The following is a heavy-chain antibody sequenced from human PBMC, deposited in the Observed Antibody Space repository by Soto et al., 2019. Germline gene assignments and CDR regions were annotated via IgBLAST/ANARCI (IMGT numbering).Heavy chain of an antibody. Sequence: QVQLVQSGAEVKKPGSSVKVSCKASGGTFSSYAISWVRQAPGQGLEWMGGIIPIFGTANYAQKFQGRVTIXXDXSXXTAYRELSSLRSEDTAVYYCARGSLGEGESGGMDVWGHGTTVTVSS. V-gene: IGHV1-69*12. CDR1: GGTFSSYA. CDR2: IIPIFGTA. CDR3: ARGSLGEGESGGMDV. J-gene: IGHJ6*02. D-gene: IGHD3-10*01.